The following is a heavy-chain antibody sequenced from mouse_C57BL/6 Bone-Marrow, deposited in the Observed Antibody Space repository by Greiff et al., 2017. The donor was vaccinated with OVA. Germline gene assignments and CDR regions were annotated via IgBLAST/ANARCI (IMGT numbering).Heavy chain of an antibody. V-gene: IGHV6-6*01. Sequence: EVKLMESGGGLVQPGGSMKLSCAASGFTFSDAWMDWVRQSPEKGLEWVAEIRNKANNHATYYAESVKGRFTISRDDSKSSVYLQMNSLRAEDTGIYYCTPLITTVVARSYWGQGTLVTVSA. CDR3: TPLITTVVARSY. J-gene: IGHJ3*01. CDR2: IRNKANNHAT. D-gene: IGHD1-1*01. CDR1: GFTFSDAW.